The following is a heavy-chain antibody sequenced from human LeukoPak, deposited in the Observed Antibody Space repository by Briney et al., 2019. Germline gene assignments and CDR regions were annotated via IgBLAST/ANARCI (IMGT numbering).Heavy chain of an antibody. CDR1: GFTFSTYG. Sequence: GGSLRLSCAASGFTFSTYGMHWVRQAPGKGLEWVAVIWYDGSNKYYADSVKGRFTISRDNGKNSLYLQMNSLRAEDTAIYYCVRVRDGYNYDYWGQGTLVTVSS. D-gene: IGHD5-24*01. CDR2: IWYDGSNK. CDR3: VRVRDGYNYDY. V-gene: IGHV3-33*01. J-gene: IGHJ4*02.